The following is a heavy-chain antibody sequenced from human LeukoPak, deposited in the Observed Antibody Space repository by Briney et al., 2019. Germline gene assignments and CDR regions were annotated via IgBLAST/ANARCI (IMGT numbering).Heavy chain of an antibody. CDR2: IYPGDSDI. D-gene: IGHD2-21*01. Sequence: GESLKISCKTSGYSFTRYWIGWVRQMPGKGLEYMEIIYPGDSDIRYSPSFQGQVTISADDSISTAYLQWNSLKASDTAMYFCARGWRCGGDCFSSSDSWGQGTLVTVSS. J-gene: IGHJ4*02. V-gene: IGHV5-51*01. CDR1: GYSFTRYW. CDR3: ARGWRCGGDCFSSSDS.